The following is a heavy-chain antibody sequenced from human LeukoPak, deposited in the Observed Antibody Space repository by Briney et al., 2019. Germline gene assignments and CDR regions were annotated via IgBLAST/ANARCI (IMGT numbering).Heavy chain of an antibody. V-gene: IGHV3-23*01. J-gene: IGHJ2*01. CDR2: ISGSGDST. D-gene: IGHD2-2*01. Sequence: GGSLRLSRAASGFTFSSYAMSWVRQAPGKGLEWVSAISGSGDSTYYADSVKGRFTSSRDNSKNTLYLQMNSLRAEDTAVYYCAKAHCSSTSCSRGYFDLWGRGTLVTVSS. CDR1: GFTFSSYA. CDR3: AKAHCSSTSCSRGYFDL.